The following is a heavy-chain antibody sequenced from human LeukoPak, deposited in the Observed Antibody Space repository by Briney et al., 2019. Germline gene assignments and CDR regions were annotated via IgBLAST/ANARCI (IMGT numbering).Heavy chain of an antibody. D-gene: IGHD2-2*02. CDR1: GGSISSYY. V-gene: IGHV4-59*01. CDR2: IYYSGST. J-gene: IGHJ3*02. CDR3: ARDQGYCSSTSCYRRGAFDI. Sequence: SETLSLTCTVSGGSISSYYWSWLRQPPGKGLEWLGYIYYSGSTNYNPSLKSRVTISVDTSKNQFSLKLSSVTAADTAVYYCARDQGYCSSTSCYRRGAFDIWGQGTMVTVSS.